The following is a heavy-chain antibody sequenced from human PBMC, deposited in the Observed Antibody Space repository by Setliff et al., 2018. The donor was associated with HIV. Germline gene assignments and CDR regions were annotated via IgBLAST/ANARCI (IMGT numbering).Heavy chain of an antibody. CDR1: GDSISSRFH. D-gene: IGHD7-27*01. V-gene: IGHV4-39*01. J-gene: IGHJ6*03. CDR2: AHSSGNT. CDR3: ARQAGTYWGFVYYMDV. Sequence: LETLSLTCTVSGDSISSRFHWGWIRQPPGKGLEWIAIAHSSGNTYYNPSLESRVTIAVDMSKSQVSLNLTSVTAADTAVYYCARQAGTYWGFVYYMDVCGKGTTVTSP.